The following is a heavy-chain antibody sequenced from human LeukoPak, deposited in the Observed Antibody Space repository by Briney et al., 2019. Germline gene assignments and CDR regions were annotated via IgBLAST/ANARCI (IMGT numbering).Heavy chain of an antibody. V-gene: IGHV3-66*01. J-gene: IGHJ6*02. D-gene: IGHD4/OR15-4a*01. Sequence: GGSLRLSCAASGFTVSSNYMSWVRQAPGKGLEWVSVIYSGGSTYYADSVKGRFTISRDNSKNTLYLQMNSLRAEDTAVYYCARDLSPPTIWPRHYGMDVWGQGTTVTVSS. CDR1: GFTVSSNY. CDR3: ARDLSPPTIWPRHYGMDV. CDR2: IYSGGST.